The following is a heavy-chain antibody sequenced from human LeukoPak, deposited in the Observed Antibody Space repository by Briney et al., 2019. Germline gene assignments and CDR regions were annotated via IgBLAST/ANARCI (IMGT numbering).Heavy chain of an antibody. CDR1: GFTFSSYS. Sequence: GGSLRLSCAASGFTFSSYSMNWVRQAPGKGLEWVSSISSSSSYIYYADSVKGRFTISRDNAKNSLYLQMNSLRAEDTAVYYCARDWTTVTSHNWFDPWGQGTLVTVSS. J-gene: IGHJ5*02. D-gene: IGHD4-17*01. CDR3: ARDWTTVTSHNWFDP. CDR2: ISSSSSYI. V-gene: IGHV3-21*01.